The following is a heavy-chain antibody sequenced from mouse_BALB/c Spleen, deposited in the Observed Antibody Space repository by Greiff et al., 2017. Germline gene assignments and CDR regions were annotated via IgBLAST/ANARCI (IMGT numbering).Heavy chain of an antibody. CDR1: GYTFSSYW. V-gene: IGHV1-9*01. D-gene: IGHD2-1*01. J-gene: IGHJ3*01. Sequence: VQLQQSGAELMKPGASVKISCKATGYTFSSYWIEWVKQRPGHGLEWIGEILTGSGSTNYNEKFKGKATFTADTSSNTAYMQLSSLTSEDSAVYYCAREGNWFAYWGQGTLVTVSA. CDR2: ILTGSGST. CDR3: AREGNWFAY.